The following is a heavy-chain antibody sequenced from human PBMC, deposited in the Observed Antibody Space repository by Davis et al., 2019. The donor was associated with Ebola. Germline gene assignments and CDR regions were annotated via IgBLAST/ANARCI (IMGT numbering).Heavy chain of an antibody. CDR2: ISYDGSNK. V-gene: IGHV3-30-3*01. J-gene: IGHJ4*02. Sequence: PGGSLRLSCAASGFTFSSYAMHWVRQAPGKGLEWVAVISYDGSNKYYADSVKGRFTISRDNSKNTLYLQMNSLRADDTAVYYCARVMGAETPYFDYWGQGTLVTVSS. D-gene: IGHD1-26*01. CDR1: GFTFSSYA. CDR3: ARVMGAETPYFDY.